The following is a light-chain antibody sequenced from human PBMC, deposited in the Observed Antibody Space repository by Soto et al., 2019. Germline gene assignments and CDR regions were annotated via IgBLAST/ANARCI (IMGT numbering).Light chain of an antibody. CDR2: EVS. V-gene: IGLV2-8*01. CDR1: SSDVGGYNY. J-gene: IGLJ1*01. Sequence: QSALTQPPSASGSPGQSVTISCTGTSSDVGGYNYVSWYQQHPGKAPKLMIYEVSQRPSGVPDRFSGSKSGNTASLTVSGLQAEDEADYYCSSYAGSNNWVFGIGTKLTVL. CDR3: SSYAGSNNWV.